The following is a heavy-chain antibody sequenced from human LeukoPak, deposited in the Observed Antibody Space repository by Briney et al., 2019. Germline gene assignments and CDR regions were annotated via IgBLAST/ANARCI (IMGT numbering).Heavy chain of an antibody. Sequence: PGGSLRLSCAASGFSFSSYAVSWVRQAPGKGLEWVSGISDGGGRTYNADSVKGRFTISRDDSKNTLYLQMNSLRAEVTAVYYGAKVHLGIGVDYWGQGTLVTVSS. CDR1: GFSFSSYA. CDR3: AKVHLGIGVDY. V-gene: IGHV3-23*01. J-gene: IGHJ4*02. CDR2: ISDGGGRT. D-gene: IGHD7-27*01.